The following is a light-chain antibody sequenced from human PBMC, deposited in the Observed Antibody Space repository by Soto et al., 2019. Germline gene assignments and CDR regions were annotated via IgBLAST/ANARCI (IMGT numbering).Light chain of an antibody. CDR3: QQSYSTPPT. CDR1: QSISSY. V-gene: IGKV1-39*01. Sequence: DIHMPQSPSSLSASVGDRVTITCRASQSISSYLNWYQQKPGKAPKLLIYAASSLHSGVPSRFSGSGSGTDFTLTISSLQPEDFATYYCQQSYSTPPTFGQGTKVDIK. J-gene: IGKJ1*01. CDR2: AAS.